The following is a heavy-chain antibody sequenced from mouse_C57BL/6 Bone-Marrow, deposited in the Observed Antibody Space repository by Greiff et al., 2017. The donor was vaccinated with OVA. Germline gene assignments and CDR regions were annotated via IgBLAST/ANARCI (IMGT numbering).Heavy chain of an antibody. CDR2: INPSSGYT. CDR1: GYTFTSYW. CDR3: ASAHYGLYAMDY. D-gene: IGHD1-2*01. J-gene: IGHJ4*01. V-gene: IGHV1-7*01. Sequence: VHLVESGAELAKPGASVKLSCKASGYTFTSYWMHWVKQRPGQGLEWIGYINPSSGYTKYNQKFKDKATLTADKSSSTAYMQLSSLTYEDSAVYYCASAHYGLYAMDYWGQGTSVTVSS.